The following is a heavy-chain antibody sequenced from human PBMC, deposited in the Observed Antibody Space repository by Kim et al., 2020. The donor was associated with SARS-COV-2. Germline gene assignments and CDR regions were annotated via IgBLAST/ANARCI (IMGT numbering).Heavy chain of an antibody. CDR3: ARATAAGSLHDAFDI. Sequence: QKFQGRVTITADESTSTAYMELSSLRSEDTAVYYCARATAAGSLHDAFDIWGQGTMVTVSS. J-gene: IGHJ3*02. V-gene: IGHV1-69*01. D-gene: IGHD6-13*01.